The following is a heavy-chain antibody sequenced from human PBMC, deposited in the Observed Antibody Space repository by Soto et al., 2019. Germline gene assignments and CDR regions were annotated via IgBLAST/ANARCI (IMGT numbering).Heavy chain of an antibody. CDR2: ISAYNGNT. CDR3: ARVALCIITSCYPRYWLDY. CDR1: GYTFTSYD. J-gene: IGHJ4*02. Sequence: QVQLVQSGAEVKKPGASVMVSCKASGYTFTSYDISWVRQAPGQGLEWMGWISAYNGNTNYAQKLQGRVTMTTDTSTSTAYMELRSLRSDDTAVYYCARVALCIITSCYPRYWLDYWGQGTLVTVSS. D-gene: IGHD2-2*01. V-gene: IGHV1-18*01.